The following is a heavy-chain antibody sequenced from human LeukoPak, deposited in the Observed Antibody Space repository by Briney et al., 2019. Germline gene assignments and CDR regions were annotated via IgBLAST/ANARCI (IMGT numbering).Heavy chain of an antibody. CDR2: ISYDGSNK. J-gene: IGHJ3*02. D-gene: IGHD3-10*01. CDR1: GFTFSSYA. CDR3: ARDKIIELLWASDI. V-gene: IGHV3-30*04. Sequence: QPGGSLRLSCATSGFTFSSYAMHWVRQAPGKGLEWVAVISYDGSNKYYADSVKGRFTISRDNSKSTLYLQMNSLRAEDTAVYYCARDKIIELLWASDIWGQGTMVTVSS.